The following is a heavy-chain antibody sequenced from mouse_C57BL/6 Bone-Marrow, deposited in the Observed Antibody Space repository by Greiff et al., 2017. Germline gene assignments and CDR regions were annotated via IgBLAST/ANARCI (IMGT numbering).Heavy chain of an antibody. J-gene: IGHJ3*01. CDR1: GYTFTDYY. Sequence: EVQLQQSGPELVKPGASVKISCKASGYTFTDYYMNWVKQSHGKSLEWIGDINPNNGGTSYNQKFKGKATLTVDKSSSTAYMELRSLTSEDSAVYYCARLDYDGYYGFAYWGQGTLVTVSA. V-gene: IGHV1-26*01. CDR2: INPNNGGT. CDR3: ARLDYDGYYGFAY. D-gene: IGHD2-3*01.